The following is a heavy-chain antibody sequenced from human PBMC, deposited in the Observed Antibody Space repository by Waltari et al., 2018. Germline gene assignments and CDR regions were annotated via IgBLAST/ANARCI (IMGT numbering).Heavy chain of an antibody. CDR2: IYSGGST. D-gene: IGHD3-10*01. V-gene: IGHV3-53*01. Sequence: EVQLVESGGGLIQPGGSLRLSCAASGFTVSSNYMSWVRQAPGKGLEGVSVIYSGGSTYYADSVKGRFTISRDNSKNTLYLQMNSLRAEDTAVYYCARESYYYGSGSYESNWGQGTLVTVSS. J-gene: IGHJ4*02. CDR1: GFTVSSNY. CDR3: ARESYYYGSGSYESN.